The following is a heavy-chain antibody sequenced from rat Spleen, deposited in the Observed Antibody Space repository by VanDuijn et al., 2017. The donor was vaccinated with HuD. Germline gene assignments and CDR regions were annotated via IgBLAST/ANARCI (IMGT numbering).Heavy chain of an antibody. Sequence: EVQLVESGGGLVQPGRSLKLSCAASGFTFSDYGMAWVRQAPTKGLEWVATISYGDISGHSSTYYRDSVKGRFTISRYNTKSTLSLQMDSLRSEDTASYYCVRHGYTRYYFDYWGQGVMVTVSS. J-gene: IGHJ2*01. CDR1: GFTFSDYG. CDR3: VRHGYTRYYFDY. V-gene: IGHV5-29*01. CDR2: ISYGDISGHSST. D-gene: IGHD1-9*01.